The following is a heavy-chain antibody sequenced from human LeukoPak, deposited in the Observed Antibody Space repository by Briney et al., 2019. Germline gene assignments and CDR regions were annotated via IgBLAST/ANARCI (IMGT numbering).Heavy chain of an antibody. Sequence: GGSLRLSCAASGFTVSSNSLSWVRQAPGKGLEWVSVIYSGGTTYYADSVRGRFTISRDNSKNTLYLQMNSLRAEDTAVYYCAKRGRQSFAYWGQGTLVTVSS. CDR2: IYSGGTT. J-gene: IGHJ4*02. D-gene: IGHD3-10*01. CDR3: AKRGRQSFAY. CDR1: GFTVSSNS. V-gene: IGHV3-53*01.